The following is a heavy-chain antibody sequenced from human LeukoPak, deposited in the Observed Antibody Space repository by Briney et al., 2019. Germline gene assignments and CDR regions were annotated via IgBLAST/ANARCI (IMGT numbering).Heavy chain of an antibody. CDR3: ARGDSSGWYGGYYYYYGMDV. D-gene: IGHD6-19*01. CDR1: GFTFSSYS. V-gene: IGHV3-21*01. J-gene: IGHJ6*02. CDR2: ISSTISYI. Sequence: GGSLRLSCAASGFTFSSYSMNSVRQAPGKGLEWVSSISSTISYIYYADSVKGRFTISRDNAKNSLYLQMNSLRAEDTAVYYCARGDSSGWYGGYYYYYGMDVWGQGTTVTVSS.